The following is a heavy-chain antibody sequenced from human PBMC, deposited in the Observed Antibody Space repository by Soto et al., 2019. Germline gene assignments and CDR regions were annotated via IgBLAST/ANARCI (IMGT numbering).Heavy chain of an antibody. D-gene: IGHD5-18*01. J-gene: IGHJ4*02. Sequence: GGSRRLSCAASGFTFSSYAMSWVRQAPGKGLEWVSAISGSGGSTYYADSVKGRFTISRDNSKNTLYLQMNSLRAEDTAVYYCAKIPPGYSYGYFYFDYWGQGTLVTVSS. CDR2: ISGSGGST. CDR3: AKIPPGYSYGYFYFDY. CDR1: GFTFSSYA. V-gene: IGHV3-23*01.